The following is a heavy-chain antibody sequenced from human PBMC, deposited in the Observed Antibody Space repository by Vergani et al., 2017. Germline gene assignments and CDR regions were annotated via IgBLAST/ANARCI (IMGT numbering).Heavy chain of an antibody. Sequence: QVQLVQSGAEVKKPGASVKVSCKASGYTFTGYYMHWVRQAPGQGLEWMGWINPNSGGTNYAQKFQGWVTMTRDTSISTAYMALSRLRSDDTAVYYCARGPPISILEWLLPFDYWGQGTLVTVSS. J-gene: IGHJ4*02. CDR2: INPNSGGT. D-gene: IGHD3-3*01. CDR1: GYTFTGYY. CDR3: ARGPPISILEWLLPFDY. V-gene: IGHV1-2*04.